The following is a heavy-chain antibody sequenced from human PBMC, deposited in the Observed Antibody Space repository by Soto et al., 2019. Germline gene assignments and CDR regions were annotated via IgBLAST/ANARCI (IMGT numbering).Heavy chain of an antibody. CDR3: AKDVSGNYDYVWGSYNYAFDI. V-gene: IGHV3-23*01. Sequence: GGSLRLSCAASGFTFSSYAMSWVRQAPGKGLEWVSAISGSGGSTYYADSVKGRFTISRDNSKNTLYLQMNSLRAEDTAVYYCAKDVSGNYDYVWGSYNYAFDIWGQGTVVTVS. CDR2: ISGSGGST. J-gene: IGHJ3*02. D-gene: IGHD3-16*01. CDR1: GFTFSSYA.